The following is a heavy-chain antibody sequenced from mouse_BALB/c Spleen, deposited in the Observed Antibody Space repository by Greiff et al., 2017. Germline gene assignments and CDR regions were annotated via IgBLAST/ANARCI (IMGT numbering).Heavy chain of an antibody. CDR1: GFTFSNYW. V-gene: IGHV6-6*02. J-gene: IGHJ3*01. Sequence: EVQLVESGGGLVQPGGSMKLSCVASGFTFSNYWMNWVRQSPEKGLEWVAEIRLKSNNYATHYAESVKGRFTISRDDSKSSVYLQMNNLRAEDTGIYYCTRAIYYYGSSYGFAYWGQGTLVTVSA. CDR2: IRLKSNNYAT. D-gene: IGHD1-1*01. CDR3: TRAIYYYGSSYGFAY.